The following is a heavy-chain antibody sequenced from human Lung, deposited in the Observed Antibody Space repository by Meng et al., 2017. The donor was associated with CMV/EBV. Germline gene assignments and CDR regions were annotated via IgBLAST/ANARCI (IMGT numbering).Heavy chain of an antibody. V-gene: IGHV4-34*01. J-gene: IGHJ3*02. CDR1: GGSFSGYY. CDR3: ARGSVVVPAAIWVKRAVDI. CDR2: INHSGST. D-gene: IGHD2-2*02. Sequence: SETLSLTCAVYGGSFSGYYWSWIRQPPGKGLEWIGEINHSGSTNYNPSLKSRVTISVDTSKNQFSLKLSSVTAADTAVYYCARGSVVVPAAIWVKRAVDIWGQRTIVTISS.